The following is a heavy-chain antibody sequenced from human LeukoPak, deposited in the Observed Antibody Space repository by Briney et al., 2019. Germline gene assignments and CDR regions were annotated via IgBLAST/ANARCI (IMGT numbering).Heavy chain of an antibody. V-gene: IGHV5-51*01. J-gene: IGHJ4*02. CDR3: AIEHGYSYANFNY. Sequence: GESLKISCKGSGYIFANYWIGWVRQMPGKGLEWMGAINPGDFNIVYSPSFQGQVAISVDKSISTAYLQWSSLQASDTAMYYCAIEHGYSYANFNYWGQGTLVTVSP. D-gene: IGHD5-18*01. CDR1: GYIFANYW. CDR2: INPGDFNI.